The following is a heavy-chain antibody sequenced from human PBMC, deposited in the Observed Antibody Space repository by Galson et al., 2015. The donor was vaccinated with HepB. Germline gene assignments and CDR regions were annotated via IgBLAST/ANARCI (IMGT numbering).Heavy chain of an antibody. CDR3: ARDLVGDIVVVPAGVGMDV. D-gene: IGHD2-2*01. Sequence: SLRLSCAASGFTFSSYAMHWVRQAPGKGLEWVAVISYDGSNKYYADSVKGRFTISRDNSKNTLYLQMNSLRAEDTAVYYCARDLVGDIVVVPAGVGMDVWGQGTTVTVSS. V-gene: IGHV3-30-3*01. CDR2: ISYDGSNK. CDR1: GFTFSSYA. J-gene: IGHJ6*02.